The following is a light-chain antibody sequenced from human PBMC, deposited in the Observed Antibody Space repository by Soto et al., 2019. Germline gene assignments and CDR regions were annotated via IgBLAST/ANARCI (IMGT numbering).Light chain of an antibody. CDR3: SSYTSSSTVI. J-gene: IGLJ2*01. V-gene: IGLV2-14*01. Sequence: QSALTQPASVSGSPGQSIAISCTGSSSDVGGYNYVSWYQQHSGKAPKLMIYDVSNRPSGVSDRFSGSKSGNTASLTISGLQAEDEAEYYRSSYTSSSTVIFGGGTKLTVL. CDR1: SSDVGGYNY. CDR2: DVS.